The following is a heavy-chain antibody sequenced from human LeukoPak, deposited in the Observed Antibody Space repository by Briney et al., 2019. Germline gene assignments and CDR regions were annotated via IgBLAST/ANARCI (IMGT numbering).Heavy chain of an antibody. Sequence: GGSLRLSCEASGFSVTTNYMTRVRQAPGKGLEWVSVIYSGGGTYYADSVKGRFIISRDNSKNAVSLQMNSLRVEDTALYYCARGKTSDDIIEDAFDVWGRGTVVTVSS. CDR1: GFSVTTNY. CDR3: ARGKTSDDIIEDAFDV. D-gene: IGHD3-10*01. CDR2: IYSGGGT. V-gene: IGHV3-66*01. J-gene: IGHJ3*01.